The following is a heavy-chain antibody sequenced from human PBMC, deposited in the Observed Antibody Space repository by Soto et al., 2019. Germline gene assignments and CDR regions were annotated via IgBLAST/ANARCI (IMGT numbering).Heavy chain of an antibody. CDR3: ARDYLSGNWNYVVWFDP. D-gene: IGHD1-7*01. J-gene: IGHJ5*02. CDR1: GYTFTSYG. V-gene: IGHV1-18*01. CDR2: ISAYNGNT. Sequence: ASVKVSCKASGYTFTSYGISWVRQAPGQGLEWMGWISAYNGNTNYAQKLQGRVTMTTDTSTSTAYMELRSLRSDDTAVYYCARDYLSGNWNYVVWFDPWGQGTLVTASS.